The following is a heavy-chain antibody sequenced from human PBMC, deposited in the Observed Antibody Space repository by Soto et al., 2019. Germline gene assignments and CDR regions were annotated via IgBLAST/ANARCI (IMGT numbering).Heavy chain of an antibody. V-gene: IGHV3-30-3*01. CDR2: ISYDGSNK. D-gene: IGHD2-21*01. CDR3: AGDSPSYGMDV. J-gene: IGHJ6*02. Sequence: GGSLRLSCAASGFTFSSYAMHWVRQAPGKGLEWVAVISYDGSNKYYADSVKGRFTISRDNSKNTLYLQMNSLRAEDTAVYYCAGDSPSYGMDVWGQGTTVTVSS. CDR1: GFTFSSYA.